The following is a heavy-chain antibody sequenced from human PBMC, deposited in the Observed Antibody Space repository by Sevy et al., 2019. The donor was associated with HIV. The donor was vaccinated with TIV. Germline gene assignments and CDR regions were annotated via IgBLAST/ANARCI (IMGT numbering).Heavy chain of an antibody. V-gene: IGHV1-8*01. CDR2: MNPNSGNT. D-gene: IGHD3-3*01. Sequence: ASVKVSCKASGYTFTSYDINWVRQATGQGLEWMGWMNPNSGNTGYAQKFQGRVTMTRNTSISTAYMELSSLRSEDTAVYYCARARATGYDFWSGCASYYYYGMDVWGQGTTVTVSS. CDR3: ARARATGYDFWSGCASYYYYGMDV. CDR1: GYTFTSYD. J-gene: IGHJ6*02.